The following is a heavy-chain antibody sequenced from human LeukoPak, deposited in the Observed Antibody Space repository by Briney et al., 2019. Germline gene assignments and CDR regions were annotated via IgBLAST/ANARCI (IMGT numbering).Heavy chain of an antibody. CDR3: ARGALDYYYMDV. CDR1: GGTFSSYA. J-gene: IGHJ6*03. CDR2: IIPIFGTA. Sequence: GASVKVSCKASGGTFSSYAISWVRQAPGQGLEWMGGIIPIFGTANYAQKFQGRVTITADESTSTAYMELSSLRSEDTAVYYCARGALDYYYMDVWGKGTTVTVSS. V-gene: IGHV1-69*13.